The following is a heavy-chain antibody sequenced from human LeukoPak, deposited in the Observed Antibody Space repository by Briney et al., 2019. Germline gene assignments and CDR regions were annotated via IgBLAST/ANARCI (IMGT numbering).Heavy chain of an antibody. Sequence: GGSLRLSRAASGFTFSSYSMNWVRQAPGKGLEWVSSIRSSSSYIYYADSVKGRFTISRDNAKNSLYLQMNSLRAEDTAVYYCAKGGCTSCYGPIDYWGQGTLVTVSS. CDR3: AKGGCTSCYGPIDY. V-gene: IGHV3-21*04. J-gene: IGHJ4*02. CDR1: GFTFSSYS. D-gene: IGHD2-2*01. CDR2: IRSSSSYI.